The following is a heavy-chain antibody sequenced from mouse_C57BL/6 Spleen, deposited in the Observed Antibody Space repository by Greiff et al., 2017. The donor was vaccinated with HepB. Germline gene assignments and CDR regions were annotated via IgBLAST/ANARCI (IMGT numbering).Heavy chain of an antibody. CDR2: IRLKSDNYAT. CDR3: TGGYDGNYVGLAY. CDR1: GFTFSNYW. Sequence: EVKLVESGGGLVQPGGSMKLSCVASGFTFSNYWMNWVRQSPEKGLEWVAQIRLKSDNYATHYAESVKGRFTISRDDSKSSVYLQMNNLRAEDTGIYYCTGGYDGNYVGLAYGGQGTLVTVSA. D-gene: IGHD2-1*01. J-gene: IGHJ3*01. V-gene: IGHV6-3*01.